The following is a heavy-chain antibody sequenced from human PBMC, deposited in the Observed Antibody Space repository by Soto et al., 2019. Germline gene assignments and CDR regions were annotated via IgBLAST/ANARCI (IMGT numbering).Heavy chain of an antibody. J-gene: IGHJ3*02. Sequence: EVQLLESGGGLVQPGGSLRLSCATSGFRFSDYGINWVRQAPGKGLEWVSGITKTGRSTFLADSVRGRFTISRDNLNNIVYLQMNSLRADDTALYYGTNDADVYDFAFESWGQGTMVTVSS. CDR3: TNDADVYDFAFES. D-gene: IGHD3-3*01. CDR2: ITKTGRST. V-gene: IGHV3-23*01. CDR1: GFRFSDYG.